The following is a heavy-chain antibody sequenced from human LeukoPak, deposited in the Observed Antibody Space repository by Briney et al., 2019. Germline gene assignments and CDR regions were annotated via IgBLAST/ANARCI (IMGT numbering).Heavy chain of an antibody. CDR1: GFTFSDYY. CDR2: ISSSGSTI. CDR3: ARVFGQQLVPRPFDY. V-gene: IGHV3-11*04. Sequence: PGGSLRLSCAASGFTFSDYYMSWIRQAPGKGLEWVSYISSSGSTIYYADSVKGRFTISRDNAKNSLYLQMNSLRAEDTAVYYCARVFGQQLVPRPFDYWGQGTLVTVSS. D-gene: IGHD6-13*01. J-gene: IGHJ4*02.